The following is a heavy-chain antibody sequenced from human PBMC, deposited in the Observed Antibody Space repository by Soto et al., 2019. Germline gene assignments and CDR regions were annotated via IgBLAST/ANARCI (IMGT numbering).Heavy chain of an antibody. CDR3: ARGGTVSMDLCDY. CDR1: GGSISTYY. CDR2: IYASGST. Sequence: SETLSLTCTVSGGSISTYYWTWIRHPAGRGLEWIGRIYASGSTKYNPSLKSRVTMSVDTSRNQFSLKLSSVTAADTAVYYCARGGTVSMDLCDYWGQGPLV. J-gene: IGHJ4*02. V-gene: IGHV4-4*07. D-gene: IGHD1-1*01.